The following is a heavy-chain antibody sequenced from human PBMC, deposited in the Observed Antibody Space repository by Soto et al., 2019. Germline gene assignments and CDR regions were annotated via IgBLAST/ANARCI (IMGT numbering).Heavy chain of an antibody. D-gene: IGHD4-17*01. CDR2: INSGGTQI. Sequence: EQLVESGGRVVQPGRSLRLSCAASGFNFNSYSMHWVRQAPGKGLEWVSSINSGGTQIYYADSVKGRFSISRDTVKRSLFLQMNSLRAEDTGVYFCARGSTTVTYLGFDYWGQGALLSVS. J-gene: IGHJ4*02. CDR1: GFNFNSYS. CDR3: ARGSTTVTYLGFDY. V-gene: IGHV3-21*04.